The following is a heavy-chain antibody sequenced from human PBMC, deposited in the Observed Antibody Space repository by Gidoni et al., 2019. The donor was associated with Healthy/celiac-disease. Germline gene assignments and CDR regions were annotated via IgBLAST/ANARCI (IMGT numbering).Heavy chain of an antibody. J-gene: IGHJ5*02. CDR3: ARYIAARPAWFDP. V-gene: IGHV4-59*01. D-gene: IGHD6-6*01. CDR2: IYYSGST. Sequence: QVQLQESGPGLVKPSETLSLTCTVSGGSISSYYWSWIRQPPGKGLEWIGYIYYSGSTNYNPSLKSRVTISVDTSKNQFSLKLSSVTAADTAVYYCARYIAARPAWFDPWGQGTLVTVSS. CDR1: GGSISSYY.